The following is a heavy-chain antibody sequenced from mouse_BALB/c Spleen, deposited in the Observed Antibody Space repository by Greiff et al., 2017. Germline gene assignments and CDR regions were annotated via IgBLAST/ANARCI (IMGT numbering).Heavy chain of an antibody. J-gene: IGHJ3*01. CDR2: INPNNGDT. D-gene: IGHD2-10*01. CDR1: GYTFTDYY. Sequence: EVQLQQSGPELVKPGASVKLSCKASGYTFTDYYMKWVQQSHGKSLEWIGDINPNNGDTFYNQKFKGKATLTVDKSSSTAYMQLNSLTSEDSAVYYCARTAYYGNPWCAYWGQGTLVTVSA. CDR3: ARTAYYGNPWCAY. V-gene: IGHV1-26*01.